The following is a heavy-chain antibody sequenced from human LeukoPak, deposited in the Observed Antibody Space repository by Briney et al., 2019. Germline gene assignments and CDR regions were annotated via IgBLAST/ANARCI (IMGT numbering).Heavy chain of an antibody. CDR3: ARQISDYYYYYIDV. V-gene: IGHV4-39*01. Sequence: SETLSLTCTVSGGSISSSRYYWGWIRQTPGKGLEWIGTIYYSGTTYYNPSLESRATISEDTSKNQFSLTLRSVTAADTAVYYCARQISDYYYYYIDVWGKGTTVTVSS. CDR2: IYYSGTT. J-gene: IGHJ6*03. D-gene: IGHD3-10*01. CDR1: GGSISSSRYY.